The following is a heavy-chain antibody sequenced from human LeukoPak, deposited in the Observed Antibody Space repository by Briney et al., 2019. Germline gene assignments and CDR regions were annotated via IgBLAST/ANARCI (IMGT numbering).Heavy chain of an antibody. CDR2: IYSGGST. J-gene: IGHJ4*02. V-gene: IGHV3-53*01. Sequence: GGSLRLSCVASGFAVSSNYMSWVRQTPGKGLEWVSLIYSGGSTYYADSVKGRFTISRDNSKNTLYLQMNSLRAEDTAVFYCARAICSGGKCYFDYWGQGTLVTVSS. D-gene: IGHD2-15*01. CDR3: ARAICSGGKCYFDY. CDR1: GFAVSSNY.